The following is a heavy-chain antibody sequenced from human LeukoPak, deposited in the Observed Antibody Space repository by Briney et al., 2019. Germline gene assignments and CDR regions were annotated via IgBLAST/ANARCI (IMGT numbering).Heavy chain of an antibody. D-gene: IGHD4-17*01. V-gene: IGHV3-23*01. CDR3: APSTVIKKGEN. CDR1: GFTFSSYA. J-gene: IGHJ4*02. CDR2: ISGSGGST. Sequence: GGSLRLSCAASGFTFSSYAMSWVCQAPGKGLEWVSAISGSGGSTYYADSVKGRFTISRDNSKNTLYLQMNSLRAEDTAVYYCAPSTVIKKGENWGQGTLVTVSS.